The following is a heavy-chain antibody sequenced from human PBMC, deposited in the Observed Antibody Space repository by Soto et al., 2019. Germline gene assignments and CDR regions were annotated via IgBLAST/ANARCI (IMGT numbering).Heavy chain of an antibody. V-gene: IGHV1-18*01. Sequence: EASVKVSCKASGYTFTSYGISWVRQAPGQGLEWMGWISAYNGNTNYAQKLQGRGTMTTDTPTGTAYMELGSLRFDERAVYYWGGEGYGLGLKGYGLGVWGQGTKV. CDR3: GGEGYGLGLKGYGLGV. D-gene: IGHD3-10*01. CDR1: GYTFTSYG. J-gene: IGHJ6*02. CDR2: ISAYNGNT.